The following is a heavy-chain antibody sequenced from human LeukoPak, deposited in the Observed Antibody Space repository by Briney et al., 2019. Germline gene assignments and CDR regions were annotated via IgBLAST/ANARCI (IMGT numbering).Heavy chain of an antibody. D-gene: IGHD3-16*01. Sequence: SETLSLTCAVYGGSFSGYYWSWIRQPPGKGLEWIGYIYYSGSTNYSPSLKSRVTMSIDTSKNQFSLKLSSVAAADTAVYYCAREGDMLGTGYAFHIWGQGTMVTVSS. CDR2: IYYSGST. J-gene: IGHJ3*02. CDR3: AREGDMLGTGYAFHI. CDR1: GGSFSGYY. V-gene: IGHV4-59*01.